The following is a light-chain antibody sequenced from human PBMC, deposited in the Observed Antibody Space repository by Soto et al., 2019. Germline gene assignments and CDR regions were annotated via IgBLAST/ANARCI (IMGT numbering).Light chain of an antibody. CDR1: QSLSSW. CDR3: QQYDSYWT. V-gene: IGKV1-5*01. CDR2: DAS. J-gene: IGKJ1*01. Sequence: DIQMTQSPSTLSASVGDRVTITCRASQSLSSWLAWYQQKPGKAPNLLIYDASSLASGVPLRFSGSRSGTEFTLTISSLQPYDFATYYCQQYDSYWTFGQGTKVKIK.